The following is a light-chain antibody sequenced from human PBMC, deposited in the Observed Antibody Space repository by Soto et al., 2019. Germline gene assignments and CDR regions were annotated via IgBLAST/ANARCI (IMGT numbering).Light chain of an antibody. CDR3: QQRSNWLWT. Sequence: EIVMTQSPATLSVSPGERATLSCRASQSISSYLAWYQQKPGQAPRLLIYGASTRATDIPARFSGGGSGTDFTLTISSLEPEDFAVYYCQQRSNWLWTFGQGTKV. J-gene: IGKJ1*01. CDR1: QSISSY. CDR2: GAS. V-gene: IGKV3-11*01.